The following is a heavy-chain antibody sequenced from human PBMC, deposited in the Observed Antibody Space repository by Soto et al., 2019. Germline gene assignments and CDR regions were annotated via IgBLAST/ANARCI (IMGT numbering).Heavy chain of an antibody. Sequence: PGGSLRFSCAASGFTFSSYGMHWVRQAPGKGLEWVAVISYDGSNKYYADPVKGRFTISRDNSKNTLYLQMNSLRAEDTAVYYCAKDLHQLEWELQGVDYWGQGTLVTVSS. CDR3: AKDLHQLEWELQGVDY. CDR2: ISYDGSNK. D-gene: IGHD1-26*01. J-gene: IGHJ4*02. CDR1: GFTFSSYG. V-gene: IGHV3-30*18.